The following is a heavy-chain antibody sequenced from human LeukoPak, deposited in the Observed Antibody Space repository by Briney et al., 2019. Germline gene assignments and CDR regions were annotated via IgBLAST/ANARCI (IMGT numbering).Heavy chain of an antibody. CDR3: LRGSRGYASPWEY. Sequence: SETLSLTCIVSGGASSSCYWSWIRQSPGKGLEWIGYSHYTGNTNYNPSLKSRITISVVKCKSQFPRRLGAVTAADPAVFYCLRGSRGYASPWEYWGQGILVTVSS. CDR1: GGASSSCY. V-gene: IGHV4-59*01. CDR2: SHYTGNT. D-gene: IGHD3-16*01. J-gene: IGHJ4*02.